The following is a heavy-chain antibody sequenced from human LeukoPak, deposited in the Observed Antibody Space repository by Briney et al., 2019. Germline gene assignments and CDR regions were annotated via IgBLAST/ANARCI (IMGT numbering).Heavy chain of an antibody. Sequence: PSGGSLRLSCVASGFTFSSSSMSWVRQAPGKGLEWVSIISGNGNTKYYADTVKGRFTISRDNSKNTLYLQMHSLRAEDTAVYYCARERQVMINHQFEYWGQGTLVTVSS. CDR3: ARERQVMINHQFEY. V-gene: IGHV3-23*01. CDR1: GFTFSSSS. CDR2: ISGNGNTK. J-gene: IGHJ4*02. D-gene: IGHD3-16*01.